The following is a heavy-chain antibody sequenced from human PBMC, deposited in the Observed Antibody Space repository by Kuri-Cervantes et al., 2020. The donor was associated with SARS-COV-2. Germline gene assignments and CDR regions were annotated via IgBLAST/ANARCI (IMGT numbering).Heavy chain of an antibody. CDR2: IFSNDEE. CDR3: VRIRAATVIADY. Sequence: SGPTLVKPTETLTLTCTVSGFSLSNTRMGVSWIRQPPGKALEWLAHIFSNDEESYTPSLNGRLTISKDTSKDQVVLTMTNMDPVDTATYYCVRIRAATVIADYWGQGTLVTVSS. CDR1: GFSLSNTRMG. J-gene: IGHJ4*02. D-gene: IGHD4-11*01. V-gene: IGHV2-26*01.